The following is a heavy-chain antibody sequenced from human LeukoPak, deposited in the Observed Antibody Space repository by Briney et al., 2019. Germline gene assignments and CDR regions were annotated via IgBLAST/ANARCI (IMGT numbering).Heavy chain of an antibody. CDR1: GFTFSTYG. CDR2: ISYDGSNK. Sequence: GGSLRLSCAASGFTFSTYGVHWVRQAPGKGLEWGAVISYDGSNKYYADSVKGRFTISRDNSKNTLYLQMNSLRAEDTAVYYCARSPIGGYSDGYRYYYYYMDVWGKGATVTVSS. CDR3: ARSPIGGYSDGYRYYYYYMDV. J-gene: IGHJ6*03. D-gene: IGHD5-18*01. V-gene: IGHV3-30*19.